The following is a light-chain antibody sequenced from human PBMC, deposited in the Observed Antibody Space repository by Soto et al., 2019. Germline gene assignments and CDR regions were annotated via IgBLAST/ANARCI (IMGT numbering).Light chain of an antibody. Sequence: QSALTQPASVSGSPGQSIAISCTGSGSDVGGYNYVSWYQQHPGKAPKLIIYGVSHRPSGVSTRFSASRSAYTASLTISGVQAEDEADYYCSSFASNYVYVFGPGTKVTVL. CDR1: GSDVGGYNY. V-gene: IGLV2-14*01. CDR3: SSFASNYVYV. J-gene: IGLJ1*01. CDR2: GVS.